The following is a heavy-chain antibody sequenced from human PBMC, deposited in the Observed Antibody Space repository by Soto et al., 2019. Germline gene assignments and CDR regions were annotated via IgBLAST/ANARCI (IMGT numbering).Heavy chain of an antibody. CDR3: GRGGSRRGYHFGLGP. CDR1: GRIFSSFP. Sequence: QVQVVQSGAEVKKPGSSVKISCKASGRIFSSFPTSWVRQVPGQGLEWMGGVISASGSVTYAPKFQGRVTVTAVKFQGLGYMEVANLASEVPAIYYWGRGGSRRGYHFGLGPGGPGTKVNV. CDR2: VISASGSV. D-gene: IGHD3-16*01. J-gene: IGHJ6*01. V-gene: IGHV1-69*06.